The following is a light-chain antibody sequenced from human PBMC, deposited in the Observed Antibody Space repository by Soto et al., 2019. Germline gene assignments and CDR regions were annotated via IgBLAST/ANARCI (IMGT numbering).Light chain of an antibody. Sequence: TQAPCTLSVSAVEIATLSFIASQSVSSNLAWYQQKAGQAPRLLIYGASNRATGIPDRFSGSGSGTDFTLTISRLEPEDFAVYYCQQYGSSGTFGQGTKVDI. J-gene: IGKJ1*01. CDR2: GAS. CDR1: QSVSSN. CDR3: QQYGSSGT. V-gene: IGKV3-20*01.